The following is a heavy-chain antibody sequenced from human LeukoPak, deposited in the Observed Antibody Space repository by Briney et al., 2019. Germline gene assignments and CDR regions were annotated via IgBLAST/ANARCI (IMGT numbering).Heavy chain of an antibody. V-gene: IGHV3-23*01. CDR1: GFRFSAYS. CDR3: VTGGGRYYEADH. Sequence: KTGGSLTLSCAASGFRFSAYSMSWVRQAPGKGLEWVSGISASGTGTYYADSVTGRFTISRDNSRNTLYLHLNSLRGDDTALYFCVTGGGRYYEADHWGQGNLDTVSS. CDR2: ISASGTGT. D-gene: IGHD1-26*01. J-gene: IGHJ4*02.